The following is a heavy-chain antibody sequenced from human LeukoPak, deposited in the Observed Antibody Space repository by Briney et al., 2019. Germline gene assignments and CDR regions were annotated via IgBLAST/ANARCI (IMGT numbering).Heavy chain of an antibody. D-gene: IGHD3-10*01. V-gene: IGHV4-39*01. CDR3: ARLWFGELSSGETDY. CDR2: IYYSGST. J-gene: IGHJ4*02. Sequence: SSETLSLTCTLSGGSISSSSYYWGWIRQPPGKGLEWIGSIYYSGSTYYNPSLNNRVTISVDTPKNQFSLKLSSVTAADTAVYYCARLWFGELSSGETDYWGQGTLVTVSS. CDR1: GGSISSSSYY.